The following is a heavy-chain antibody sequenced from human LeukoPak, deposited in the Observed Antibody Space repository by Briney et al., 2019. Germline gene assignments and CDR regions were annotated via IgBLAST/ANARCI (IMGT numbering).Heavy chain of an antibody. Sequence: SVKVSCKASGGTFSSYAISWVRQAPGQGLEWMGGIIPIFGTANYAQKFQGRVTITTDESTSTAYMELSSLRSEDTAVYYCARGFVVVPAATRDQPRPWTWFDPWGQGNLVTVSS. V-gene: IGHV1-69*05. CDR2: IIPIFGTA. CDR1: GGTFSSYA. J-gene: IGHJ5*02. D-gene: IGHD2-2*01. CDR3: ARGFVVVPAATRDQPRPWTWFDP.